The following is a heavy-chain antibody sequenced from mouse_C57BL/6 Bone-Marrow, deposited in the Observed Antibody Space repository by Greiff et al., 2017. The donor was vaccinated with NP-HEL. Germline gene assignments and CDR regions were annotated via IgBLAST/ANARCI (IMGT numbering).Heavy chain of an antibody. V-gene: IGHV14-4*01. Sequence: VQLQQSGAELVRPGASVTLSCTASGFNIKDDYMHWVKQRPGQGLEWIGWLDPENGDTEYDSKFPGKATITVDTSSNTAYLQLSSLTSEDTAVYYRTTALIDYWGQGTTLTVSS. CDR2: LDPENGDT. CDR3: TTALIDY. J-gene: IGHJ2*01. CDR1: GFNIKDDY.